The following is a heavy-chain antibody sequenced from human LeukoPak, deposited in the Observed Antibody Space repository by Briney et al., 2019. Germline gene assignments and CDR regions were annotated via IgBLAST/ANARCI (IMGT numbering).Heavy chain of an antibody. J-gene: IGHJ6*02. Sequence: PGRSLRLSCTVSGPSFEAYAMHWVRQGPGKGLEWVSGFSLHTDRIGYADSVKGRFTISRDKAKNSLYLEMNSLRVEDTALYSCTKDITAGGADVWGQGTTVTVS. D-gene: IGHD2-21*02. CDR1: GPSFEAYA. V-gene: IGHV3-9*01. CDR3: TKDITAGGADV. CDR2: FSLHTDRI.